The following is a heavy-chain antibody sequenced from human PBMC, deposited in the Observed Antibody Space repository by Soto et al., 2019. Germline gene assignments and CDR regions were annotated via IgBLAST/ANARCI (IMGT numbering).Heavy chain of an antibody. CDR1: GGSISSYY. D-gene: IGHD6-13*01. V-gene: IGHV4-59*01. CDR2: IYYSGST. Sequence: LETLSLTCTVSGGSISSYYWSWIRQPPGKGLEWIGYIYYSGSTNYNPSLKSRVTISVDTSKNQFSLKLSSVTAADTAVYYCARTGPGTYSSSWYTPPVGMDVWGQGTTVTVSS. CDR3: ARTGPGTYSSSWYTPPVGMDV. J-gene: IGHJ6*02.